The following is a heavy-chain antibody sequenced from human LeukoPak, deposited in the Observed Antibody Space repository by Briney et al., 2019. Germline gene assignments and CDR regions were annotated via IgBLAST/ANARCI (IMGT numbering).Heavy chain of an antibody. V-gene: IGHV3-66*02. J-gene: IGHJ1*01. CDR2: IYSGGST. CDR1: GFTVSSNY. D-gene: IGHD3-22*01. Sequence: GSLRLSCAASGFTVSSNYMSWVRQAPGKGLEWVSVIYSGGSTYYADSVKGRFTISRDNSKNTLYLQMNSLRAEDTAVYYCARDTIHYYDSTDPSYFQHWGQGTLVTVSS. CDR3: ARDTIHYYDSTDPSYFQH.